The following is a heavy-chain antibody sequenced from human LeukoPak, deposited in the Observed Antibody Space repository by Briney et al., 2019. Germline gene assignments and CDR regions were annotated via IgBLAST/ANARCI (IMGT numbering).Heavy chain of an antibody. Sequence: SETLSLTCTVSGGSISSYYWSWIRQPPGKVLEWIGYIYYSGSTNYNPSLKSRVTISVDTSKNQFSLKLSSVTAADTAVYYCASGRQQLAHYGMDVWGQGTTVTVSS. CDR1: GGSISSYY. D-gene: IGHD6-13*01. V-gene: IGHV4-59*01. J-gene: IGHJ6*02. CDR2: IYYSGST. CDR3: ASGRQQLAHYGMDV.